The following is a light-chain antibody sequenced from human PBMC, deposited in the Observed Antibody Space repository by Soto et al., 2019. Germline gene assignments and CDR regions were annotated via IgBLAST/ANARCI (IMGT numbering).Light chain of an antibody. V-gene: IGKV3-15*01. CDR3: QQYYNWPLP. J-gene: IGKJ4*02. CDR2: GTS. Sequence: ELVMTQSPATLSVSPGERATLSCRASQSFSSNVAWYQQKPGQAPRLLIYGTSTRVTGIPARFSGSGSGTESTLTFSSLQSEDFAFYYVQQYYNWPLPFRGGTMGEIK. CDR1: QSFSSN.